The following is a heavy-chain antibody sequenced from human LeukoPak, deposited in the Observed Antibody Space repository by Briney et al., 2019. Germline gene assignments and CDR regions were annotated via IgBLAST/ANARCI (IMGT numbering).Heavy chain of an antibody. J-gene: IGHJ4*02. D-gene: IGHD3-9*01. CDR3: AKDSTYYDILTGYSPFDY. V-gene: IGHV3-23*01. CDR1: GFTFSSYA. CDR2: ISGSGGST. Sequence: GGSLRLSCAASGFTFSSYAMSWVRQAPGKGLEWVSAISGSGGSTYYADSGKGRFTISRDNSKNTLYLQMNSLRAEDTAVYYCAKDSTYYDILTGYSPFDYWGQGTLVTVSS.